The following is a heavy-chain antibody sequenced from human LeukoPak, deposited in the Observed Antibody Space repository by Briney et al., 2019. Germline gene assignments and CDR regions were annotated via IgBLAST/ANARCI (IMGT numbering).Heavy chain of an antibody. CDR2: IYYSGST. V-gene: IGHV4-59*08. CDR1: GGSISSYY. D-gene: IGHD2-15*01. Sequence: SETLSLTCTVSGGSISSYYWSWIRQPLGKGLEWIGYIYYSGSTNYNPSLKSRVTISVDTSKNQFSLRLGSVTAADTAVYHCARHCCSGPAKRVFDIWGQGTMVTVSS. CDR3: ARHCCSGPAKRVFDI. J-gene: IGHJ3*02.